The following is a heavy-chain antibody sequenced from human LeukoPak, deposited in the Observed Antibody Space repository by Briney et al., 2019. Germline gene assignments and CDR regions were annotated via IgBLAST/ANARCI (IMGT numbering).Heavy chain of an antibody. CDR3: ATEELTFYYDTGRYYSGGYYFDY. CDR2: IYHSGST. CDR1: GYSISRGYY. V-gene: IGHV4-38-2*02. J-gene: IGHJ4*02. D-gene: IGHD3-22*01. Sequence: SETLSLTCTVSGYSISRGYYCGWIRQPPGKGLEWIGSIYHSGSTYYNPSLKSRVTISVDTSKNQFYLKMNSVTAADTAVFYCATEELTFYYDTGRYYSGGYYFDYWGQGTLVTVSS.